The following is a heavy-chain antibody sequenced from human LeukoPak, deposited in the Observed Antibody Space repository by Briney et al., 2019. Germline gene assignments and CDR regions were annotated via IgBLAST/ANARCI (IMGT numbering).Heavy chain of an antibody. D-gene: IGHD1-1*01. CDR2: IYYSGST. Sequence: SETLSLTCTVSGGSISSSSYYWGWLRQHPGKGLEWIGYIYYSGSTYYNPSLKSRVTISVDTSKNQFSLKLSSVTAADTAVYYCAREPTGTLDAFDIWGQGTMVTVSS. J-gene: IGHJ3*02. CDR3: AREPTGTLDAFDI. CDR1: GGSISSSSYY. V-gene: IGHV4-31*03.